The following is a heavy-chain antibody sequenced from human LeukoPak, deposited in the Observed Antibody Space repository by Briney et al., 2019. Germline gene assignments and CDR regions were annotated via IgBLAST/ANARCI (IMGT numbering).Heavy chain of an antibody. CDR2: VDHTGST. CDR3: ARGRVSSSTWYSTYYYYFYMDV. D-gene: IGHD4-11*01. J-gene: IGHJ6*03. CDR1: SYSISSGFY. Sequence: SETLSLTCSVSSYSISSGFYWGWTRQPPGKGLEWIGYVDHTGSTNFNPSLNGRVSISRDTSKNLFSLRLRSVTAADTAVYFCARGRVSSSTWYSTYYYYFYMDVWGKGTTVTVSS. V-gene: IGHV4-61*03.